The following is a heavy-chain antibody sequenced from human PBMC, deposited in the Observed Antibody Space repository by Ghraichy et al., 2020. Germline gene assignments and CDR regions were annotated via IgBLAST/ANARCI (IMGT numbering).Heavy chain of an antibody. CDR1: GGSISSYY. CDR2: IYYSGST. V-gene: IGHV4-59*01. D-gene: IGHD3-22*01. CDR3: ARDTYYYDSSGLRGFLDP. Sequence: ESLNISCTVSGGSISSYYWSWIRQPPGKGLEWIGYIYYSGSTNYNPSLKSRVTISVDTSKNQFSLKLSSVTAADTAVYYCARDTYYYDSSGLRGFLDPWGQGTLVTVSS. J-gene: IGHJ5*02.